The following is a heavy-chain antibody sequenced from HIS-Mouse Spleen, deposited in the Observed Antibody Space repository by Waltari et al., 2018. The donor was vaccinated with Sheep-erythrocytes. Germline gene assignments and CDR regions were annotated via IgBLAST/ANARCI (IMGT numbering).Heavy chain of an antibody. J-gene: IGHJ2*01. D-gene: IGHD7-27*01. Sequence: QVQLQQWGAGLLKPSETLSLTCAVYGGSFSGYYWSWIRQPPGKGLEWIGEIKPSGSTNYDPSLKSRVTISVDTSKNQFSLKLSSVTAADTAVYYCARGPRTGDHNYWYFDLWGRGTLVTVSS. CDR1: GGSFSGYY. V-gene: IGHV4-34*01. CDR2: IKPSGST. CDR3: ARGPRTGDHNYWYFDL.